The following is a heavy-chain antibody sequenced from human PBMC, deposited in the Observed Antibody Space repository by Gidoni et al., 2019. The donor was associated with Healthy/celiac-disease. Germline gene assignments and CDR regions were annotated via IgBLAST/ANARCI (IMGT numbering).Heavy chain of an antibody. CDR1: GYSISSGYY. J-gene: IGHJ4*02. CDR2: IYHSGST. D-gene: IGHD6-19*01. Sequence: QVQLQESGPGLVKHSETLSLTCAVSGYSISSGYYWGWIRQPPGKGLEWIGSIYHSGSTYYNPSLKSRVTISVDTSKNQFSLKLSSVTAADTAVYYCARTYSSGWYMEDYWGQGTLVTVSS. CDR3: ARTYSSGWYMEDY. V-gene: IGHV4-38-2*01.